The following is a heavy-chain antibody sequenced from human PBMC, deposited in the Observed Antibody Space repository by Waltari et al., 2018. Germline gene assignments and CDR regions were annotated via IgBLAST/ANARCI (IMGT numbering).Heavy chain of an antibody. CDR3: ARAYCSSTSCTPPAFDI. CDR2: IIPIFGTA. Sequence: QVQLVQSGAEVKKPGASVKVSCKASGYTFTSYAISWVRQAPGQGLEWMGGIIPIFGTANYAQKFQGRVTITTDESTSTAYMELSSLRSEDTAVYYCARAYCSSTSCTPPAFDIWGQGTMVTVSS. J-gene: IGHJ3*02. D-gene: IGHD2-2*01. CDR1: GYTFTSYA. V-gene: IGHV1-69*01.